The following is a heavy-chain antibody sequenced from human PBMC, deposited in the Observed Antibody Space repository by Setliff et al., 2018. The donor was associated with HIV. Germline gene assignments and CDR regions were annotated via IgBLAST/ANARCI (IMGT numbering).Heavy chain of an antibody. V-gene: IGHV2-26*01. CDR2: IFPNDEK. J-gene: IGHJ4*02. CDR1: GFSLNTVGMC. Sequence: GPTLVNPTQTLTLTCTFSGFSLNTVGMCVSWIRQPPGKALEWLARIFPNDEKSCSASLKSRVTISEDTSKSQVVLTMTNMDPLDTATYFCARYNFRRGYWDYFDYWGQGTQVTVSS. CDR3: ARYNFRRGYWDYFDY. D-gene: IGHD3-3*01.